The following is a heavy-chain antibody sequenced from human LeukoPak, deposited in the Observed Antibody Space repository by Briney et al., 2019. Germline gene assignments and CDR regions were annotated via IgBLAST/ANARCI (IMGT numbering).Heavy chain of an antibody. D-gene: IGHD4-17*01. CDR2: IYYSGST. CDR3: AREDPQTAVPEGLDV. Sequence: SEALSLTCAVSGGSIGSYYWSWLRQPPGRELEWIGYIYYSGSTNYNPSLKSRVTISVDTSKNQFSLKLTSVTAADTAVYYCAREDPQTAVPEGLDVWGPGTTVTVSS. V-gene: IGHV4-59*01. J-gene: IGHJ6*02. CDR1: GGSIGSYY.